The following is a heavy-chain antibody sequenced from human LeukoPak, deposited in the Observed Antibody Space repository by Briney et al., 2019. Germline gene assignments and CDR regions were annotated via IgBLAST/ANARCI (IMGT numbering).Heavy chain of an antibody. Sequence: ASVKVSCKASGYTFTSYYMHWVRQAPGQGLEWMGIINPSGGSTSYAQKFQGRVTMTRDMSTSTVYMELSSLRSEDTAVYYCARGTMIVVVTRETHFDYWGQGTLVTVSS. V-gene: IGHV1-46*01. CDR2: INPSGGST. CDR3: ARGTMIVVVTRETHFDY. J-gene: IGHJ4*02. CDR1: GYTFTSYY. D-gene: IGHD3-22*01.